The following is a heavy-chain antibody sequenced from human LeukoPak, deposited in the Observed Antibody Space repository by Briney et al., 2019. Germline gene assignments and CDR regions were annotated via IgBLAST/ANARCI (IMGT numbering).Heavy chain of an antibody. Sequence: ASVKVSCKASGYTFTSYGISWVRQAPGQGLEWMGWISAYNGNTNYAQKLQGRVTMTTDTSTSTAYMELRSLRSDDTAVYYCARVAWLVGAARDDYWGQGTLVTVSS. V-gene: IGHV1-18*01. CDR2: ISAYNGNT. J-gene: IGHJ4*02. CDR3: ARVAWLVGAARDDY. D-gene: IGHD2-15*01. CDR1: GYTFTSYG.